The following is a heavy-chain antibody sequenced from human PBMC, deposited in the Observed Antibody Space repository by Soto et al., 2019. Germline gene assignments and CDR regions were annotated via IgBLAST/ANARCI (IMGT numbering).Heavy chain of an antibody. CDR3: AKDQDCGGTSCHFWATGY. D-gene: IGHD2-2*01. CDR2: ISNAGSNK. V-gene: IGHV3-30*18. J-gene: IGHJ4*02. Sequence: QVQLVESGGGVVQPGKSLRLSCAAFGFTFSYYGMHWVRQAPGKGLEWVALISNAGSNKYYADSLKGRFTISRDNSKNTLYLQMNSPTAEDTAVYYCAKDQDCGGTSCHFWATGYSGQGTLVIVSS. CDR1: GFTFSYYG.